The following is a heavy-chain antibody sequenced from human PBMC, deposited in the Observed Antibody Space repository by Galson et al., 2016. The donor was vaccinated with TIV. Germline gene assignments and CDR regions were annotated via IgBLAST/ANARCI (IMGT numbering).Heavy chain of an antibody. CDR3: VKTNIYLRTVVADGAFDV. J-gene: IGHJ3*01. CDR1: GFTFDEYA. Sequence: SLRLSCAASGFTFDEYAMHWVRHAPGKGPEWVAGITWNSGTIGYADSVKGRFTISRDNAKKSLYLQMNSPRREDAALYYCVKTNIYLRTVVADGAFDVWGQGTRVTVSS. V-gene: IGHV3-9*01. CDR2: ITWNSGTI. D-gene: IGHD2-15*01.